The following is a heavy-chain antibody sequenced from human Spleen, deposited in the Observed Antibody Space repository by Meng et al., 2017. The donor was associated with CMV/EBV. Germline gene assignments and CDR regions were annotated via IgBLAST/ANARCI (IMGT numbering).Heavy chain of an antibody. D-gene: IGHD3-10*01. CDR1: GASITSAKW. V-gene: IGHV4-4*01. Sequence: SGASITSAKWWTWVRQPPGKGLEWVGEIDHTGNSNSNPSLESRLTLSLDTSQNHLSLRMTSVTAEDTAIYFCARVREHTSLGNYWFDPWGQGTLVTVSS. CDR2: IDHTGNS. J-gene: IGHJ5*02. CDR3: ARVREHTSLGNYWFDP.